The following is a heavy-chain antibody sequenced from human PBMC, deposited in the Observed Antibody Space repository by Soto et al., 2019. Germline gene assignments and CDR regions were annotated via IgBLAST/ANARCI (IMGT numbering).Heavy chain of an antibody. CDR1: GFTFSSYW. CDR2: IKQDGSEK. V-gene: IGHV3-7*01. J-gene: IGHJ6*02. CDR3: ARVHPRIAAAGTAVGMDV. Sequence: VGSLRLSCAASGFTFSSYWMSWVRQAPGKGLEWVANIKQDGSEKYYVDSVKGRFTISRDNAKNSLYLQMNSLRAEDTAVYYCARVHPRIAAAGTAVGMDVWGQGTTVTVSS. D-gene: IGHD6-13*01.